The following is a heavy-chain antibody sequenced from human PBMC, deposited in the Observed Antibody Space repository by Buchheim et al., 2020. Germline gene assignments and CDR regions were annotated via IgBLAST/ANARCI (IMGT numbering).Heavy chain of an antibody. CDR2: IRYEGSNK. V-gene: IGHV3-30*02. D-gene: IGHD4-17*01. CDR1: GFTFSSYG. CDR3: ANHDYGDLDAFDI. J-gene: IGHJ3*02. Sequence: QVQLVESGGGVVQPGRSLRLSCAASGFTFSSYGMHWVRQAPGKGLEWVAFIRYEGSNKYYADSVKGRLTIYRDNSKNTLYLQMNSLRAEDTAVYYCANHDYGDLDAFDIWGQGT.